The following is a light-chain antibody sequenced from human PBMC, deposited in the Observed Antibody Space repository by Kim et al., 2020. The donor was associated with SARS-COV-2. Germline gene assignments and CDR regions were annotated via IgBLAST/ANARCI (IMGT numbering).Light chain of an antibody. V-gene: IGLV1-44*01. CDR1: ASNIGKNP. J-gene: IGLJ1*01. CDR3: ATWDDSLNGFV. CDR2: GNY. Sequence: GQRVTFSCSGTASNIGKNPVNWYQHLPGTAPKFLIYGNYERPSGVPDRFSGSKSGTSASLAISGLQSEDEADYYCATWDDSLNGFVFGTGTKVTVL.